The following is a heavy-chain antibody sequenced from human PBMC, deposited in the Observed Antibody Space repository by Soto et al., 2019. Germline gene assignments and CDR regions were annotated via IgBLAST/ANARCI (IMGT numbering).Heavy chain of an antibody. Sequence: EVQIVESGGGLVQPGGSLRLSCNFTFSMYSMDWVRQAPGKGLEWVASISSGGVYIKYPDSVKGRFTISRDNAKNSVSLQMNSLRVDDTALYFCTRDQGGSYDSWFDPWGQGTLVTVSS. CDR3: TRDQGGSYDSWFDP. V-gene: IGHV3-21*02. D-gene: IGHD1-26*01. J-gene: IGHJ5*02. CDR1: TFSMYS. CDR2: ISSGGVYI.